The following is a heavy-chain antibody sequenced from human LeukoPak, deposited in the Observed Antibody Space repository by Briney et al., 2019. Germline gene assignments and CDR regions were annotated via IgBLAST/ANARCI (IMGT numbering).Heavy chain of an antibody. D-gene: IGHD4-23*01. CDR3: ARDPYTTVVTPTWFDP. V-gene: IGHV1-18*04. CDR2: ISAYNGNT. Sequence: ASVKVSCKASGYTFTGYYMHWVRQAPGQGLEWMGWISAYNGNTNYAQKLQGRVTMTTDTSTSTAYMELRSLRSDDTAVYYCARDPYTTVVTPTWFDPWGQGTLVTVSS. J-gene: IGHJ5*02. CDR1: GYTFTGYY.